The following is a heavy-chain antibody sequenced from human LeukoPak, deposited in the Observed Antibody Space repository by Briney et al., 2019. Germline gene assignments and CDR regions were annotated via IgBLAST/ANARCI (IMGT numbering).Heavy chain of an antibody. CDR3: ARTYSSGWFGGYLQY. J-gene: IGHJ1*01. Sequence: GGSLKISCKGSGYTFSTYWIAWVRQMPGKGLEWMGIIYPGDSDTRYSPSFQGQVIISVDKSISTAYLQWSSLKASDTAMYYCARTYSSGWFGGYLQYWGQGTLVTVSS. CDR1: GYTFSTYW. D-gene: IGHD6-19*01. V-gene: IGHV5-51*01. CDR2: IYPGDSDT.